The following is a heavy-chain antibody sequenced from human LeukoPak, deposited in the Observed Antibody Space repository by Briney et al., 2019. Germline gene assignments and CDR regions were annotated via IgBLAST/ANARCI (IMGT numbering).Heavy chain of an antibody. D-gene: IGHD4-17*01. CDR2: IVGSGAST. J-gene: IGHJ2*01. Sequence: GGSLRLSCAASGFTFSSYAMSWGRQAPGKGLEWVSAIVGSGASTYYADSAKGRFTISRDNSKNTLHLQMNSLRAADTAIYHCAKVRAVGDYYWFFDLWGRGTLVTVSS. V-gene: IGHV3-23*01. CDR3: AKVRAVGDYYWFFDL. CDR1: GFTFSSYA.